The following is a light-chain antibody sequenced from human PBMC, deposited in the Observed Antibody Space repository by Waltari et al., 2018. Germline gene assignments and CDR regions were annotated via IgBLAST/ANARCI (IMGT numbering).Light chain of an antibody. J-gene: IGLJ3*02. CDR1: SSNIGADSG. V-gene: IGLV1-40*01. CDR3: QSYDSSLSGVV. Sequence: QSVLTQPPSVSGAPGQRVTISCPGSSSNIGADSGVHWSQHLPGTAPKLLIYVNNNRPSGVSDRFSGSKSGTSASLAITGLQAEDEADYYCQSYDSSLSGVVFGGGTKVTVL. CDR2: VNN.